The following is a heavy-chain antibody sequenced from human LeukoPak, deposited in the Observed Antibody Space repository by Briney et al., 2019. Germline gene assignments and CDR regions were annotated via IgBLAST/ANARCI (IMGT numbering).Heavy chain of an antibody. CDR3: AKDRYSGTTGDWFDP. CDR2: ISWNSGSI. CDR1: GFTFDDYA. Sequence: PGGSLRLSCATSGFTFDDYAMHRVRQAPGKGLERVSGISWNSGSIGYAASVKGRFTISRDNAKNSLYLQMNSLRAEDTAVYYCAKDRYSGTTGDWFDPWGQGTLVTVSS. J-gene: IGHJ5*02. D-gene: IGHD1-26*01. V-gene: IGHV3-9*01.